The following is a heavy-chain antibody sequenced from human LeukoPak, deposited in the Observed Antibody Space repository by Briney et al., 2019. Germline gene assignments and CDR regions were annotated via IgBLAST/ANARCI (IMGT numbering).Heavy chain of an antibody. CDR1: GFTFSSYA. CDR2: ISYDGSNK. J-gene: IGHJ4*02. CDR3: ARDDSTYGDYGSGYDY. V-gene: IGHV3-30-3*01. D-gene: IGHD4-17*01. Sequence: PGGSLRLSCAASGFTFSSYAMHWVRQAPGKGLEWVAVISYDGSNKYYADSVKGRFTISRDNSKDTLYLQMNSLRAEDTAVYYCARDDSTYGDYGSGYDYWGQGTLVTVSS.